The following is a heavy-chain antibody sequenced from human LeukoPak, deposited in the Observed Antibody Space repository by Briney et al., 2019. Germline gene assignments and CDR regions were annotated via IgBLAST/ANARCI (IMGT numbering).Heavy chain of an antibody. CDR1: GGSFSGYY. J-gene: IGHJ3*02. Sequence: SETLSLTCVVYGGSFSGYYWSWIRQPPGKGLEWIGYIYYSGSTYYNPSLKSRVTISVDTSKNQFSLKLSSVTAADTAVYYCASYDSSGYHSDAFDIWGQGTMVTVSS. CDR2: IYYSGST. D-gene: IGHD3-22*01. CDR3: ASYDSSGYHSDAFDI. V-gene: IGHV4-30-4*08.